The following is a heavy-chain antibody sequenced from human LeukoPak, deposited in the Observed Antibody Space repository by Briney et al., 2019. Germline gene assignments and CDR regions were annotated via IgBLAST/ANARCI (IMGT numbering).Heavy chain of an antibody. Sequence: GASLRLSCAASGFTLSSYAMSWVRQAPGKGLEWVSAISGSGGSTYYADSVKGRFTISRDNSKNTLYLQMNSLRAEDTAVYYCAMTPRYSSSWYLFDYWGQGTLVTVSS. J-gene: IGHJ4*02. CDR1: GFTLSSYA. D-gene: IGHD6-13*01. CDR3: AMTPRYSSSWYLFDY. CDR2: ISGSGGST. V-gene: IGHV3-23*01.